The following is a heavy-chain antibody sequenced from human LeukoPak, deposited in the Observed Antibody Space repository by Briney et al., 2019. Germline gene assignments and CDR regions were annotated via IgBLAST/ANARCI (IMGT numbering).Heavy chain of an antibody. V-gene: IGHV1-18*01. CDR1: GYTFTSYG. CDR3: ARDRYCSGGSCYSTGDY. J-gene: IGHJ4*02. Sequence: ASVKVSCKASGYTFTSYGISWVRQAPGQGLEWMGWISAYNGKTNYAQKLQGRVTMTTDTSTSTAYMELRSLRSDDTAVYYCARDRYCSGGSCYSTGDYWGQGTLVTVSS. D-gene: IGHD2-15*01. CDR2: ISAYNGKT.